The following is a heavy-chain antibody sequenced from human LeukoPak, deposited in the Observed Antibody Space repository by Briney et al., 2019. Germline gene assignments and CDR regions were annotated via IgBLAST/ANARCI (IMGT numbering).Heavy chain of an antibody. D-gene: IGHD6-19*01. Sequence: GGSLRLSCAASGFTFSSYGMHWVRQAPGKGLEWVAFIRADGSNKYSADSVTGRFTLYRDNSKNPLYLQMNSLRAEDTAVYYCATPPRIAVAGTVDYWGQGTLVTVSS. CDR1: GFTFSSYG. CDR2: IRADGSNK. CDR3: ATPPRIAVAGTVDY. J-gene: IGHJ4*02. V-gene: IGHV3-30*02.